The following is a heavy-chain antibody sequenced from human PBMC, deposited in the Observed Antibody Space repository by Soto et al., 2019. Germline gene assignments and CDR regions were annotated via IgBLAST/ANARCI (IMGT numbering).Heavy chain of an antibody. CDR1: GFTFDDYA. D-gene: IGHD3-3*01. CDR3: AKDHGPGITIFGVVTGPFDY. Sequence: SLRLSCAASGFTFDDYAIHWVGQAPGKGLEWVSGISWNSGSIGYADSVKGRFTISRDNAKNSLYLQMNSLRAEDTALYYCAKDHGPGITIFGVVTGPFDYWGQGTLVTV. V-gene: IGHV3-9*01. J-gene: IGHJ4*02. CDR2: ISWNSGSI.